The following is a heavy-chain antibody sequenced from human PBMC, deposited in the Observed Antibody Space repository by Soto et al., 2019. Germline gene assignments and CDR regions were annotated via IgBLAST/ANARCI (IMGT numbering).Heavy chain of an antibody. V-gene: IGHV2-5*02. D-gene: IGHD1-26*01. CDR1: GFSLSTGGLG. CDR3: VHSRVGSGSYSDYFDY. J-gene: IGHJ4*02. Sequence: SGPTLVNPTQTLTLTCTFSGFSLSTGGLGVGWVRQPPGKALEWLALIYWDDDKTYRPSLKSRLTISKDTSKNQVVLTMTNMDPVDTATYFCVHSRVGSGSYSDYFDYWGQGTLVTVSS. CDR2: IYWDDDK.